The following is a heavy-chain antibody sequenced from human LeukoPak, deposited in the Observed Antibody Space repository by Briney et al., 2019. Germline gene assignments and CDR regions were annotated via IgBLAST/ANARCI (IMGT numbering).Heavy chain of an antibody. CDR3: GKPPPAVTTPVWYFVL. CDR2: ISYSGET. CDR1: GGSFSSDY. Sequence: SQTLSLTCTVSGGSFSSDYWSWIRQSPGKGLEWIGYISYSGETKYSPSLKSRVTMSGDRSKNTFSLRMTSVTAADTAVYFCGKPPPAVTTPVWYFVLWGRGPLVT. D-gene: IGHD4-17*01. J-gene: IGHJ2*01. V-gene: IGHV4-59*08.